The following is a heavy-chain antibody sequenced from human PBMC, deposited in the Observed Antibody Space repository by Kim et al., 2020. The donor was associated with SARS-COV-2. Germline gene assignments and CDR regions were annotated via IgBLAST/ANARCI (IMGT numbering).Heavy chain of an antibody. CDR2: ISAYNGNT. D-gene: IGHD2-21*02. CDR3: ARVRAPTDTAMVERWVICGGDCYHFDY. CDR1: GYTFTSYG. J-gene: IGHJ4*02. Sequence: ASVKVSCKASGYTFTSYGISWVRQAPGQGLEWMGWISAYNGNTNYAQKLQGRVTMTTDTSTSTAYMELRSLRSDDTAVYYCARVRAPTDTAMVERWVICGGDCYHFDYWGQGTLVTVSS. V-gene: IGHV1-18*01.